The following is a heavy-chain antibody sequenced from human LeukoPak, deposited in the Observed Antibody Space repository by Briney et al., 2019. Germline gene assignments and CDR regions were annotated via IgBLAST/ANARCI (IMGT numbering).Heavy chain of an antibody. D-gene: IGHD1-7*01. CDR3: ARGAGTTVYYIDV. CDR2: VSQDGAHT. Sequence: GGSLRLSCAASGFTFSTFPMHWVRQAPGKGLQWLAVVSQDGAHTYSADSVKGRFTISRDNSKNTLFLQMNRLTTEDTAAYYCARGAGTTVYYIDVWGNGTTVTVS. V-gene: IGHV3-30*01. CDR1: GFTFSTFP. J-gene: IGHJ6*03.